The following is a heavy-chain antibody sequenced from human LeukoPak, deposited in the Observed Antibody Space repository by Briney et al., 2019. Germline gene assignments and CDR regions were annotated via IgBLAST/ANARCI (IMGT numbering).Heavy chain of an antibody. Sequence: AASVKVSCKASGYTFTSYAMNWVRQAPGQGLEWMGWINTNTGNPTYAQGFTGRFVFSLDTSVSTAYLQISSLKAEDTAVYYCARGLSGSYLYYYYYYMDVWGKGTTVTVSS. CDR3: ARGLSGSYLYYYYYYMDV. V-gene: IGHV7-4-1*02. J-gene: IGHJ6*03. D-gene: IGHD3-10*01. CDR1: GYTFTSYA. CDR2: INTNTGNP.